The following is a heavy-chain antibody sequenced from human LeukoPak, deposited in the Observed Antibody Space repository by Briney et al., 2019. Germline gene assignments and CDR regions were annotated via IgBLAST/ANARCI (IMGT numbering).Heavy chain of an antibody. D-gene: IGHD3-10*01. CDR2: IYYSGNT. CDR3: ARGGGSGRGNWFDP. J-gene: IGHJ5*02. V-gene: IGHV4-59*01. CDR1: GRSISPYY. Sequence: SETLSLTCTVSGRSISPYYWSWIRQPPGKGLGWIGYIYYSGNTNYNPSLKGRVTISVDTSKSQFSLKLSSATAADTAVYYCARGGGSGRGNWFDPWGQGSLVIVSS.